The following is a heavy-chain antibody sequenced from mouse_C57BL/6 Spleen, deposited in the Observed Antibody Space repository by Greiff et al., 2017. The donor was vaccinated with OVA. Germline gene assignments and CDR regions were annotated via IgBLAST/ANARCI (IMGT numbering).Heavy chain of an antibody. CDR2: IWSGGST. CDR1: GFPLTSYG. Sequence: QVQLKESGPGLVQPSQSLSITCPVSGFPLTSYGVHWVRQSPGKGLEWLGVIWSGGSTDYNAAFISRLSISKDNSKSQVFFKMNSLQADDTAIYYCASRDFDYWGQGTTLTVSS. J-gene: IGHJ2*01. CDR3: ASRDFDY. D-gene: IGHD3-3*01. V-gene: IGHV2-2*01.